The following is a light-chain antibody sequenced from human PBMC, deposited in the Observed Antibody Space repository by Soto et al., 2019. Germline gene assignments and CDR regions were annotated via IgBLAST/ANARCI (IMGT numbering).Light chain of an antibody. V-gene: IGKV3-20*01. CDR2: GAS. CDR3: QQYGSSPYT. J-gene: IGKJ2*01. CDR1: VGSSY. Sequence: EIVLTQSPGTLSLSPGERATLSCRASVGSSYLAWYQQKPGQAPRLLIYGASSRATGIPDRFSGSGSGTDCTLTISRLEPEDFAVYYCQQYGSSPYTFGQGTKLEIK.